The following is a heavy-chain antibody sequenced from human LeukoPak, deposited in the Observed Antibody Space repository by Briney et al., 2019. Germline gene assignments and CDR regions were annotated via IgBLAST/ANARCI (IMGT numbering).Heavy chain of an antibody. V-gene: IGHV1-69*02. CDR3: ASAHYDSSGYLDY. J-gene: IGHJ4*02. D-gene: IGHD3-22*01. CDR1: GGTFSSYT. CDR2: IIPILGIA. Sequence: GASVKVSCKASGGTFSSYTISWVRQAPGQGLEWMGRIIPILGIANYAQKFQGRVTITADTSTSRAYMELSSLRSEDTAVYYCASAHYDSSGYLDYWGQGTLVTVSS.